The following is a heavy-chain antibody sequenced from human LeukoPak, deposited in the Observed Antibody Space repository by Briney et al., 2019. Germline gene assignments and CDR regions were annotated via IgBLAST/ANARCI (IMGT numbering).Heavy chain of an antibody. CDR2: ISGSGGST. J-gene: IGHJ4*02. Sequence: GGSLRLSCAASEFTFSSYAMSWVRQAPGKGLEWVSAISGSGGSTYYADSVKGRFTISRDNSKNTLYLQMNSLRAEDTAVCYCAKAGGYYDSSGYSPQYYFDYWGQGTLVTVSS. CDR3: AKAGGYYDSSGYSPQYYFDY. V-gene: IGHV3-23*01. D-gene: IGHD3-22*01. CDR1: EFTFSSYA.